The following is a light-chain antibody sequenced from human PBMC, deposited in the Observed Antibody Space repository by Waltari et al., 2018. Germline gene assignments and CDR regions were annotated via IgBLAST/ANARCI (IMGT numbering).Light chain of an antibody. J-gene: IGLJ3*02. CDR1: SGHTNNA. Sequence: QLVLTQSPSASASLGASVKVTCTLSSGHTNNAIAWHQQQPEGGPRFLVRINSEGSHKKGDGVPDRFSGSRSGTEFYLTISSLQSEDEGDYYCQTWDTAILLFGGGTKLSVL. CDR3: QTWDTAILL. V-gene: IGLV4-69*01. CDR2: INSEGSH.